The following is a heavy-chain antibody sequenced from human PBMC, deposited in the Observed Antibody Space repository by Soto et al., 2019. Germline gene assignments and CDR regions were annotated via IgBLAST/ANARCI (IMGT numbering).Heavy chain of an antibody. V-gene: IGHV1-3*01. Sequence: GASVKVSCKASGYTFTSYAMHWVRQAPGQRLEWMGWINAGNGNTNYAQKLQGRVTMTTDTSTSTAYMELRSLRSEDTAVYYCARIFFYCSGGTCYSGGLDYYFDYWGQGTLVTVSS. CDR3: ARIFFYCSGGTCYSGGLDYYFDY. J-gene: IGHJ4*02. CDR2: INAGNGNT. D-gene: IGHD2-15*01. CDR1: GYTFTSYA.